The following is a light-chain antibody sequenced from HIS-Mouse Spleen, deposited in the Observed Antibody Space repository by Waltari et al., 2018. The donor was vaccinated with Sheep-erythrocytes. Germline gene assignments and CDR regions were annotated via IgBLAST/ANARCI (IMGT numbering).Light chain of an antibody. CDR1: QSISSY. V-gene: IGKV1-39*01. CDR3: PQSYSTPYT. J-gene: IGKJ2*01. Sequence: DIQMTQSPSSLSASVGDRVTITCRASQSISSYLNWYQQKPGKAPKLLIYAASSLQSGVPSRFSVSGSGTEFTLTIRSLQPEDFATYYCPQSYSTPYTFGQGTKLEIK. CDR2: AAS.